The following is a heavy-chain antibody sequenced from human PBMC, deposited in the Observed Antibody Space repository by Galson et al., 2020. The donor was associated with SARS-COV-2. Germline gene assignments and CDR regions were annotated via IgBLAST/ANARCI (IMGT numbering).Heavy chain of an antibody. D-gene: IGHD6-19*01. CDR1: EFTFTSYA. CDR3: AIVRGESSGLVGHRPVGPLDY. CDR2: INRSGGRT. V-gene: IGHV3-23*01. Sequence: GGSLKLSCAASEFTFTSYAMSWVRQAPGKGLEWVSTINRSGGRTYYADSVKGRFTISRDNSKNTLYLQMNSLRAEDTAVYYCAIVRGESSGLVGHRPVGPLDYGGQGTLVTVSS. J-gene: IGHJ4*02.